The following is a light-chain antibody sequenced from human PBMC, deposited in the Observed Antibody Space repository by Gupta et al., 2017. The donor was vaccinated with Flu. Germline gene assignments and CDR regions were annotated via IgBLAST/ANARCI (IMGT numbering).Light chain of an antibody. J-gene: IGKJ5*01. Sequence: TPGAAAFVSRGTSPCRAYKGGCNFLDWYLQKPGQAPQLLIYVASSWPTGVPARFSGSGSGTDFTLKISRVEAEDVGTYYCMQAQQIPLTFGQGTQVEI. V-gene: IGKV2-28*01. CDR2: VAS. CDR1: PCRAYKGGCNF. CDR3: MQAQQIPLT.